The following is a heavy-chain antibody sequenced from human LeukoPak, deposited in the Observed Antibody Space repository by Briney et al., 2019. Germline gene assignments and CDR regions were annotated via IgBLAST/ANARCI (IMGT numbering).Heavy chain of an antibody. J-gene: IGHJ4*02. CDR3: AKEATGSGGSDY. D-gene: IGHD3-10*01. Sequence: ASVKVSCKASGFTFTAYHLHWVRQAPGQGLEWMGSINLDRRITHYAAKFQGRVTMTWDTSITTGYMDLTRLNSDDTALYFCAKEATGSGGSDYWGQGTLVTVSA. CDR2: INLDRRIT. V-gene: IGHV1-2*02. CDR1: GFTFTAYH.